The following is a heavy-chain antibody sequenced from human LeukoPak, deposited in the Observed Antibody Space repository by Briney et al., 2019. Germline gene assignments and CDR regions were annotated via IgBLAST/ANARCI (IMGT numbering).Heavy chain of an antibody. CDR1: GFIFSSYG. J-gene: IGHJ3*02. Sequence: PGGSLRLSCAASGFIFSSYGMHWVRQAPDKGLEWVAFIRYDGSRKYYADSVKGRFTISRDNSKNTLYLQMNSLRAEDTAMYYCAKVSLNMVNDAFDIWGQGTMVSASS. CDR2: IRYDGSRK. CDR3: AKVSLNMVNDAFDI. D-gene: IGHD4/OR15-4a*01. V-gene: IGHV3-30*02.